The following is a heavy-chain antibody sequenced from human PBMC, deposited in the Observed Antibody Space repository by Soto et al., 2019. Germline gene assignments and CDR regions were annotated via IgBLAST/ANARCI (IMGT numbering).Heavy chain of an antibody. V-gene: IGHV1-69*01. J-gene: IGHJ5*02. D-gene: IGHD2-15*01. CDR1: GGTFSSYA. CDR2: IIPIFGTA. Sequence: QVQLVQSGAEVKKPGSSVKVSCKASGGTFSSYAISWVRQAPGLGLEWMGGIIPIFGTANYAQKFQGRVTITADESTSTAYMELSSLRSEDTAVYYCARGACSGGSCYRFVGFDPWGQGTLVTVSS. CDR3: ARGACSGGSCYRFVGFDP.